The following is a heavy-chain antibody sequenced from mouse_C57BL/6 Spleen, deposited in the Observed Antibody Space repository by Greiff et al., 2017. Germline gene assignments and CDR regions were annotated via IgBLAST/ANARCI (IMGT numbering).Heavy chain of an antibody. V-gene: IGHV1-26*01. CDR3: ARKDYDSAY. Sequence: EVQLQQSGPELVKPGASVKISCKASGYTFTDYYMNWVKQSHGKSLEWIGDINPNNGGTSYNQKFKGKATLTVDKSSSTAYMELRSLTSEDSAVYYCARKDYDSAYWGQGTLVTVSA. CDR2: INPNNGGT. D-gene: IGHD2-4*01. CDR1: GYTFTDYY. J-gene: IGHJ3*01.